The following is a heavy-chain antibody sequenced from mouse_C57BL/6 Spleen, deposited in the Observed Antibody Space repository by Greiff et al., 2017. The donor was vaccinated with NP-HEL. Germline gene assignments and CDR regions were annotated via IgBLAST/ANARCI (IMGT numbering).Heavy chain of an antibody. CDR2: INPSSGYT. J-gene: IGHJ4*01. Sequence: QVQLKQSGAELARPGASVKMSCKASGYTFTSYTMHWVKQRPGQGLEWIGYINPSSGYTKYNQKFKDKATLTADKSSSTAYMQLSSLTSEDSAVYYCARSAYNWDGAMDYWGQGTSVTVSS. V-gene: IGHV1-4*01. CDR1: GYTFTSYT. D-gene: IGHD4-1*01. CDR3: ARSAYNWDGAMDY.